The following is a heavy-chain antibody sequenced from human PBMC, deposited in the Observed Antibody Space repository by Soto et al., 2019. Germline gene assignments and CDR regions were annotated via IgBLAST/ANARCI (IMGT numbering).Heavy chain of an antibody. J-gene: IGHJ6*02. Sequence: VQVLESGGDLVQPGGSLRLSCSASGFTFSSFAMRWVRQAPGKGLEWVSAISGSAGTTYYADSVKGRFTISRDNSKNILYLQMNSLRAEDTAVCFCARRDVSTGAMDVWGQGTTVTVSS. V-gene: IGHV3-23*01. CDR3: ARRDVSTGAMDV. D-gene: IGHD3-10*02. CDR2: ISGSAGTT. CDR1: GFTFSSFA.